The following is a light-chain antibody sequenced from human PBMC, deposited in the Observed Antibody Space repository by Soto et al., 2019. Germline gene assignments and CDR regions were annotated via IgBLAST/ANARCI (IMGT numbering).Light chain of an antibody. CDR1: QSIRTH. J-gene: IGKJ1*01. CDR2: AAS. Sequence: SPVTPSPSSLSASVEDRIIITCRAIQSIRTHLNWYQQKPGKAPKLLIYAASSLQSGAPPRFSGSGSGTDFTLTISSLQPEDFETYYCLQDYTYPRTFGQGTKVDIK. V-gene: IGKV1-6*01. CDR3: LQDYTYPRT.